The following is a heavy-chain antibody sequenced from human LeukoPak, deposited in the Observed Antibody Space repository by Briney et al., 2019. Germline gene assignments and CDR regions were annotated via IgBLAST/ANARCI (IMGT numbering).Heavy chain of an antibody. Sequence: SVKVSCKASGGTFSSYAISWVRQAPGQGLEWMGGIIPIFGTANYAQKFQGRVTITADESTSTAYMELSSLRSEDTAVYYCARALADTAMVKYSYGYLDYYYGMDVWGQGTTVTVSS. V-gene: IGHV1-69*13. CDR3: ARALADTAMVKYSYGYLDYYYGMDV. CDR2: IIPIFGTA. D-gene: IGHD5-18*01. J-gene: IGHJ6*02. CDR1: GGTFSSYA.